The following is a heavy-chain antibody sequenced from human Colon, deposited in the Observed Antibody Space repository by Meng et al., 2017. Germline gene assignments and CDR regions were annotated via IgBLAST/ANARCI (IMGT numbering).Heavy chain of an antibody. D-gene: IGHD3-22*01. CDR2: TSHSGST. CDR1: GGSISRSDW. CDR3: ASSDYYRSDY. J-gene: IGHJ4*02. Sequence: QVQLQVSGPGRVKPSETLSLTCAVSGGSISRSDWWSWVRQPPGKGLEWIGETSHSGSTNYSPSLKSRVTISLDKSKNQLSLKLNSVTAADTAVYYCASSDYYRSDYWGQGTLVTVSS. V-gene: IGHV4-4*02.